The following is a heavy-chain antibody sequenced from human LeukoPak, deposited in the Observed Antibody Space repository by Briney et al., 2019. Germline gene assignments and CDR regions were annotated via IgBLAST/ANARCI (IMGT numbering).Heavy chain of an antibody. D-gene: IGHD5-12*01. V-gene: IGHV1-2*02. Sequence: ASVKVSCKASGYTFTSYSISWVRQAPGQGLEWMGWINPNSGGTNYAQKFQGRVTMTRDTSISTAYMELSRLRSDDTAVYYCARDKMGGGYASQDYWGQGTLVTVSS. CDR3: ARDKMGGGYASQDY. CDR2: INPNSGGT. CDR1: GYTFTSYS. J-gene: IGHJ4*02.